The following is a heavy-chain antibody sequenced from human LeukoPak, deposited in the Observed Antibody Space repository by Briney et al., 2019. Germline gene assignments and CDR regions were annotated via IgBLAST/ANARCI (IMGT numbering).Heavy chain of an antibody. V-gene: IGHV3-73*01. CDR3: TTIDEVNWKLDY. Sequence: GGSLRLSCAASGFTFSGSAIHWVRQASGKGLEWVGRIRSKANNYATAYAESVKGRFTISRDDSKNTAYLQMNSLKAEDTAVYYCTTIDEVNWKLDYWGQGTLVTVSS. CDR2: IRSKANNYAT. CDR1: GFTFSGSA. D-gene: IGHD1-1*01. J-gene: IGHJ4*02.